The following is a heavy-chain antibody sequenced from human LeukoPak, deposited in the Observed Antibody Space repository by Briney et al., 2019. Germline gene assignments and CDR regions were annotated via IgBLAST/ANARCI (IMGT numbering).Heavy chain of an antibody. V-gene: IGHV4-34*01. Sequence: PSETLSLTCAVYGGSFSGYYWSWIRQPPGKGLEWIGEINHSGSTNYNPSLKSRVTISVDTSKNQFSLKLSSVTAADTAVYYCARAALSHGITMMVVVITHFDYWGQGTLVTVSS. CDR2: INHSGST. CDR3: ARAALSHGITMMVVVITHFDY. CDR1: GGSFSGYY. J-gene: IGHJ4*02. D-gene: IGHD3-22*01.